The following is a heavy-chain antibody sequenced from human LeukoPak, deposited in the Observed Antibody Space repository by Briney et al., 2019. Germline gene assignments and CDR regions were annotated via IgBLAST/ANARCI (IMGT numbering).Heavy chain of an antibody. CDR2: ISYDGSNK. D-gene: IGHD6-19*01. CDR1: GFTFGTYA. CDR3: ARDPENGWDY. V-gene: IGHV3-30-3*01. J-gene: IGHJ4*02. Sequence: GGSLRLSCAAPGFTFGTYARHGVRQAPGKGLEWVAVISYDGSNKYYADSVKGRFTISRDNSKNTLYLQMNSLRAEDTAVYYCARDPENGWDYWGQGTLVTVSS.